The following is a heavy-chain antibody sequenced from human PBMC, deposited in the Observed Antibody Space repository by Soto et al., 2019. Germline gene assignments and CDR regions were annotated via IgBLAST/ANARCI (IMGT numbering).Heavy chain of an antibody. V-gene: IGHV3-30*18. CDR3: AKDFSSGPSVLRGFDL. J-gene: IGHJ3*01. CDR1: GFTFSSYG. CDR2: ISHDGSRK. D-gene: IGHD1-26*01. Sequence: QVQLVESGGSVVQPGTSLRLSCAASGFTFSSYGIHWVRQAPGKGLEWVALISHDGSRKEYAESQKGRFTISRDNSKNTVYLQMSSLRFEDPAGYFGAKDFSSGPSVLRGFDLWGQGTVVTVSS.